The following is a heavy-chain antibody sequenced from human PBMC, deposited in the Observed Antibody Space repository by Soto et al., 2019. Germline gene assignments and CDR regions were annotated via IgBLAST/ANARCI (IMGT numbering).Heavy chain of an antibody. V-gene: IGHV1-24*01. CDR3: ATDALDYGDYVAY. J-gene: IGHJ4*02. D-gene: IGHD4-17*01. Sequence: ASVKVSCKVSGHTLTELSMHWVRQAPGKGLEWMGGFDPEDGETIYAQKFQGRVTMTEDTSTDTAYMELSSLRSEDTAVYYCATDALDYGDYVAYWGQGTLVTVSS. CDR1: GHTLTELS. CDR2: FDPEDGET.